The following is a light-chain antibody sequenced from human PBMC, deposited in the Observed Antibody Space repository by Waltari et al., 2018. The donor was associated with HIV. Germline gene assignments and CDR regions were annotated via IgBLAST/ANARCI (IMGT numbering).Light chain of an antibody. V-gene: IGLV1-40*01. CDR3: QSYDSSLSVWV. J-gene: IGLJ3*02. Sequence: PGQRVTISCTGSSSNIGAGYDVHWYQQLPGTAPKLLIYGNSNRPSGVPDRVSGSKSGTSASLAITGLQAEDEADYYCQSYDSSLSVWVFGGGTKLTVL. CDR1: SSNIGAGYD. CDR2: GNS.